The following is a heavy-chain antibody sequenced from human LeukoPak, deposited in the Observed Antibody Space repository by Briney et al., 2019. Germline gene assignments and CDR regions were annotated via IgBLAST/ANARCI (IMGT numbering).Heavy chain of an antibody. V-gene: IGHV3-53*01. Sequence: GGSLRLSCAASGFTVSSNYMSWVRQAPGKGLEWVSVIYSGGSTYYADSVKGRFTISRDNSKNTLYLQMNSLRAEDTAVYYCARDLVRYSADYYCMDVWGQGTTVTVSS. CDR1: GFTVSSNY. CDR3: ARDLVRYSADYYCMDV. J-gene: IGHJ6*02. CDR2: IYSGGST. D-gene: IGHD5-12*01.